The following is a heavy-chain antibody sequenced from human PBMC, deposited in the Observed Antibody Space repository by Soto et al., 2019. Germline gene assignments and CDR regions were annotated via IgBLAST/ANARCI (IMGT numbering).Heavy chain of an antibody. Sequence: VSGDSIRSYYWTWIRQPPGKGLQWIGYVFHTGNTNYNPSLKSRVTISEDASKNQVSLRLTSVTAADTAVYFCAREQYNWKIWGQGTQLAVFS. J-gene: IGHJ4*02. CDR2: VFHTGNT. CDR1: GDSIRSYY. CDR3: AREQYNWKI. D-gene: IGHD1-20*01. V-gene: IGHV4-59*01.